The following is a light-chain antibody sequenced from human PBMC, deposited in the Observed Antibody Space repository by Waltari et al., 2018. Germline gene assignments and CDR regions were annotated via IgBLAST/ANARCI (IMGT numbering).Light chain of an antibody. Sequence: EIVLTQSPGTLSLSPGQRATLFCRASQRVGRTLAWYQQKPGQAPRLLIYDASTRATGIPDRFSATGSGTDFSLTISRLEPEDVAVYYCQKYGRLPATFGRGTTVEIK. CDR1: QRVGRT. CDR2: DAS. CDR3: QKYGRLPAT. V-gene: IGKV3-20*01. J-gene: IGKJ1*01.